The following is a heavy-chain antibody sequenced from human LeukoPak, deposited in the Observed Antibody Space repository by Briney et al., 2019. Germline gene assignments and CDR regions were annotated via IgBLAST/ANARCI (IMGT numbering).Heavy chain of an antibody. CDR1: GFTFSSYA. V-gene: IGHV3-64*01. D-gene: IGHD5-18*01. Sequence: GSLRLSCAASGFTFSSYAMHWVRQAPGKGLEYVSAISSNGGSTYYANSVKGRFTISRDNSKNTLYLQMNSLRAEDTAVYYCARARSSYGYGDAFDIWGQGTMVTVSS. CDR3: ARARSSYGYGDAFDI. J-gene: IGHJ3*02. CDR2: ISSNGGST.